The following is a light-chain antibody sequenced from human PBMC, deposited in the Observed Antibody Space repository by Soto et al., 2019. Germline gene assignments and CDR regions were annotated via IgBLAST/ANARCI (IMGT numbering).Light chain of an antibody. CDR2: TDN. CDR1: ASNIGRNT. J-gene: IGLJ1*01. CDR3: ATWDDSLNGYV. V-gene: IGLV1-44*01. Sequence: QSVLTQPPSASGTPGQRITISCSGGASNIGRNTVTWYQQLPRRAPKLLIYTDNQRPSGVPDRFSGSKSGTSASLAISGLQSGDEADYYCATWDDSLNGYVFGTGTQLTVL.